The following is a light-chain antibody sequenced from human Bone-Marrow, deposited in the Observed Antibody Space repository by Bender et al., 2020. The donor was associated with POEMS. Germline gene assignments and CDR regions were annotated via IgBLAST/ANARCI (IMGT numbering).Light chain of an antibody. CDR2: STN. J-gene: IGLJ2*01. CDR1: SASVSTNNY. V-gene: IGLV8-61*01. CDR3: LLSLGSGVSV. Sequence: QTVVTQEPSFSVSPGGTVTLTCGLSSASVSTNNYPSWYQQTPGQPPRALIHSTNSRSSGVPDRFSGSILGDKAALTITGAQADDESDYYCLLSLGSGVSVFGGGTKLTVL.